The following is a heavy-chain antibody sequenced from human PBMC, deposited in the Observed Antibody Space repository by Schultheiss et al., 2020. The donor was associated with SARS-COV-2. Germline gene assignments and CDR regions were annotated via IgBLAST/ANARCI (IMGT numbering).Heavy chain of an antibody. J-gene: IGHJ5*02. V-gene: IGHV4-31*03. CDR2: IYYSGST. CDR1: GGSISSGGYY. D-gene: IGHD3-9*01. Sequence: SETLSLTCTVSGGSISSGGYYWSWIRQHPGKGLEWIGYIYYSGSTYYNPSLKSRVTISADTSKNQFSLKLSSVTAADTAVYYCARDSYDILTGTPPLGWFDPWGQGTLVTVSS. CDR3: ARDSYDILTGTPPLGWFDP.